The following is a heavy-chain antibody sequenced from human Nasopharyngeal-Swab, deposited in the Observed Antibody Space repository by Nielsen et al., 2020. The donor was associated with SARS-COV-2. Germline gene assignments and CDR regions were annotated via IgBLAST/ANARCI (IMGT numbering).Heavy chain of an antibody. CDR2: ISYDGSNK. CDR3: AHNRIGYYYYMDV. J-gene: IGHJ6*03. Sequence: GESLKISCAASGFTFSSYGMHWVRQAPGKGLEWVAVISYDGSNKYYADSVKGRFTISRDNSKNTLYLQMNSLRAEDTAMYYCAHNRIGYYYYMDVWGKGTTVTVSS. V-gene: IGHV3-30*03. CDR1: GFTFSSYG. D-gene: IGHD1-1*01.